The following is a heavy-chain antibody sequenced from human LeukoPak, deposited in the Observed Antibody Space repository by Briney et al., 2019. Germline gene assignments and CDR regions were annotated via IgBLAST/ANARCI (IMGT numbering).Heavy chain of an antibody. CDR1: GASISSHF. CDR2: IHYSGST. D-gene: IGHD1-26*01. Sequence: SETLSLTCTVSGASISSHFWSWIRQPPGKGLEWIGYIHYSGSTNYNPSLKSRVTISVDTSKNQFSLRLSSVTAADTAVYYCARDGYSGSSLFDYWGQGTLVTVSS. V-gene: IGHV4-59*11. J-gene: IGHJ4*02. CDR3: ARDGYSGSSLFDY.